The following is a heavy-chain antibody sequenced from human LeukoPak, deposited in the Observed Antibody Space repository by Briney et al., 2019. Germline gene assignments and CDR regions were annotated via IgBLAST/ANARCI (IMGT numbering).Heavy chain of an antibody. CDR2: INPSGGST. J-gene: IGHJ4*02. Sequence: ASVKVSCKASGYTFTSYYMHWVRQAPGQGLEWMGIINPSGGSTSYAQKFQGRVTMTRNTSISTAYMELSSLRSEDTAVYYCATPLTTVTTNDYWGQGTLVTVSS. V-gene: IGHV1-46*01. CDR1: GYTFTSYY. D-gene: IGHD4-17*01. CDR3: ATPLTTVTTNDY.